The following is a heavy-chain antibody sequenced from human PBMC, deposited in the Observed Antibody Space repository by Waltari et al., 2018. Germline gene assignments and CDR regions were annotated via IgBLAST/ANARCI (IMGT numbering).Heavy chain of an antibody. J-gene: IGHJ4*02. D-gene: IGHD3-9*01. CDR3: ASHITLTGERGFDY. CDR1: GGSITSSNW. Sequence: QMQLQESGPGLVQPSGTLSLTCTVSGGSITSSNWWGWVRQPPGKGLEWIGEVYHGGKANYNSSLQSRVTISVDRSQNQFSLRLTSVTAADTAVYYCASHITLTGERGFDYWGQGTLVTVSA. CDR2: VYHGGKA. V-gene: IGHV4-4*02.